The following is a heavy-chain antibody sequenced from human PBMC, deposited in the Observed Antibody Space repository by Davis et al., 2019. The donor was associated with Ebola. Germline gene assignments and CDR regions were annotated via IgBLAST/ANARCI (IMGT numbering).Heavy chain of an antibody. CDR1: GFTFSDYY. V-gene: IGHV3-11*01. Sequence: GESLKISCAASGFTFSDYYMSWIRQAPGKGLEWVSYITSSGSTIYYADSVKGRFTISRDDAKNSLYLQMNSLRAEDTAVYYCAKAQECSSTTCYAFDIWGQGTMVTVSS. J-gene: IGHJ3*02. CDR2: ITSSGSTI. CDR3: AKAQECSSTTCYAFDI. D-gene: IGHD2-2*01.